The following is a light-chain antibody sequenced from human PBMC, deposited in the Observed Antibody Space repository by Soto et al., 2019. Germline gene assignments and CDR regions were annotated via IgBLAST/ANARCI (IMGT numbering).Light chain of an antibody. V-gene: IGLV2-14*01. CDR3: SSYATSSTLVL. Sequence: QSALTQPASVSGSPGQSITISCTGTSSDVGGSNHVSWYQQHPGKAPKLVIFDVSTRPSGVSNRFSGSKSGNTASLTISGLQAGDEADYYCSSYATSSTLVLFGGGTKLTVL. CDR2: DVS. CDR1: SSDVGGSNH. J-gene: IGLJ3*02.